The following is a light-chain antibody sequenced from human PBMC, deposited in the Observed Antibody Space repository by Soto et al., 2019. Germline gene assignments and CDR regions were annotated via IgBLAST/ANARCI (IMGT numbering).Light chain of an antibody. J-gene: IGKJ1*01. CDR3: QRYNSYSRT. CDR2: DAS. Sequence: DIRMTQSPSTLSASVGDSVTITCRASQNVNNWVAWYQQKPGKAPRFLIYDASSLESGVPSRFSGSGSGTDFTLTISSLQPDDFATYYCQRYNSYSRTFGQGTKVEIK. CDR1: QNVNNW. V-gene: IGKV1-5*01.